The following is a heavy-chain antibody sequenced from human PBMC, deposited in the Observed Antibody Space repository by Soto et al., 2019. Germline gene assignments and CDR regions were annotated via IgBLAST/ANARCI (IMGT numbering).Heavy chain of an antibody. CDR3: ARSSGSADY. J-gene: IGHJ4*02. Sequence: PSETLSLTCTVSGDSISSGDYYWRWIRQPPGKGLEWIGYIYYSGSTYYNPSLKSRVTISVDTSKNQFSLKLSSVTAADTAVYYCARSSGSADYWGQGTLVTVSS. V-gene: IGHV4-30-4*01. CDR1: GDSISSGDYY. CDR2: IYYSGST. D-gene: IGHD3-22*01.